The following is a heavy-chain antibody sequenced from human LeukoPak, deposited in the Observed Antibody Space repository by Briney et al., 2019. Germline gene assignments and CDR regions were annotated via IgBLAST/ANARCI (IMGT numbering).Heavy chain of an antibody. V-gene: IGHV3-33*08. CDR3: ARVATSSGKDYRRGYFDY. CDR1: GFSFSSNC. D-gene: IGHD3-22*01. J-gene: IGHJ4*02. CDR2: IWYDGSNK. Sequence: GGSLRLSCAVSGFSFSSNCMSWVRQAPGKGLEWVAVIWYDGSNKYYADSVKGRFTISRDNSKNTLYLQMNSLRAEDTAVYYCARVATSSGKDYRRGYFDYWGQGTLVTVSS.